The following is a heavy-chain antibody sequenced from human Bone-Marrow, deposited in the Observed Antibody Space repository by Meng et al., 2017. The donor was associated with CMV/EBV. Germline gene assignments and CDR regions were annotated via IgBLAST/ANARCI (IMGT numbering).Heavy chain of an antibody. CDR2: ISYDGSNK. J-gene: IGHJ3*01. Sequence: GGSLRLSCAASGFTFSSYAMHWVRQAPGKGLEWVAVISYDGSNKYYADSVKGRFTISRDNSKNTLYLQMNSLRAEGTAVYYCAREGPSEALNMWGQGPVVTVSS. CDR1: GFTFSSYA. V-gene: IGHV3-30*04. CDR3: AREGPSEALNM.